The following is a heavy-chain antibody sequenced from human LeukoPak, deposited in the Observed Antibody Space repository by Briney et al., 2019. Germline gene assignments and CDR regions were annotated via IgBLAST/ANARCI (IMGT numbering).Heavy chain of an antibody. CDR1: GYTFTCYY. CDR2: INPNSGGT. Sequence: ASVKVSCKSSGYTFTCYYMHWVRQAPGQGLEWMGWINPNSGGTNYAQKFQGRVTMTRDTSISTAYMELSRLRSDDTAVYYCAREAGDLFGWFDPWGQGTLVTVSS. J-gene: IGHJ5*02. CDR3: AREAGDLFGWFDP. D-gene: IGHD3-10*01. V-gene: IGHV1-2*02.